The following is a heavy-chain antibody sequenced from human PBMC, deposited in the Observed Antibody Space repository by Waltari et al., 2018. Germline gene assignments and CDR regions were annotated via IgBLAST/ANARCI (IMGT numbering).Heavy chain of an antibody. CDR1: GFNFNIYG. D-gene: IGHD6-19*01. J-gene: IGHJ4*01. CDR3: AREDIVSETQWRGNQYRGNSGYDL. Sequence: QVFLVESGGGVVQPGDSLRLSCVSSGFNFNIYGMHWVRQAPGKGRGWLAFTRFDGINKHYAYSVKGRFTIFRDNVRNTLYLQMNSLRGEDSAIYYCAREDIVSETQWRGNQYRGNSGYDLWGQGTLVSVSS. V-gene: IGHV3-30*02. CDR2: TRFDGINK.